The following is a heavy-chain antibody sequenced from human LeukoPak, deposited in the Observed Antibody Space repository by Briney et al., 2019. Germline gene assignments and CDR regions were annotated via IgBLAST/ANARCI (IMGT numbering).Heavy chain of an antibody. CDR2: ISGFNT. Sequence: GGSLRLSCTTSGFAFSNYAMNWVRQAPGKGPEWVSGISGFNTYYADSVKGRFTISRDNAKNSLFLQMNSLRAEDTAVYYCARGGSGTYWGFDYWGQGTLVTVSS. CDR1: GFAFSNYA. CDR3: ARGGSGTYWGFDY. D-gene: IGHD3-10*01. V-gene: IGHV3-21*01. J-gene: IGHJ4*02.